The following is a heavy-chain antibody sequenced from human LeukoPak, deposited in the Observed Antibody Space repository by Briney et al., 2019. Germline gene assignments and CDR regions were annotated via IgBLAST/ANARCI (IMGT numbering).Heavy chain of an antibody. D-gene: IGHD6-13*01. CDR1: GFTFSSYG. V-gene: IGHV3-30*03. Sequence: GGSLRLSCAASGFTFSSYGMHWVRQAPGKGLEWVAVISYDGSNKYYADSVKGRFTISRDNSKNTLYLQMNSLRAEDTAVYYCARGNSWYLFDYWGQGTLVTVSS. CDR3: ARGNSWYLFDY. CDR2: ISYDGSNK. J-gene: IGHJ4*02.